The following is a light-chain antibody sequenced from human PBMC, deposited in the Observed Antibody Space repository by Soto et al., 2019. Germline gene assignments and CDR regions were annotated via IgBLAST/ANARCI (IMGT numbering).Light chain of an antibody. V-gene: IGKV1-39*01. CDR1: QSISSY. Sequence: DIQMTQSPSSLSASVGDRVTITCRASQSISSYLTWYQQKPGKAPKLLIYAASSLQSGVPSRFSGSGSGTDFTLTISSLQPEDFAIYDWQQSYSTPLTFGRGAKVEVK. CDR2: AAS. J-gene: IGKJ1*01. CDR3: QQSYSTPLT.